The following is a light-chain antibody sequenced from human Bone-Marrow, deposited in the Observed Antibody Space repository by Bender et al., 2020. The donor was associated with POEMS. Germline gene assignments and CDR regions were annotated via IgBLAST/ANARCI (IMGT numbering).Light chain of an antibody. Sequence: QSALTQPASISGSPGQSLTISCTGTTSDIGLHSSVSWYQHHPDKVPKLVIFDVDTRPSGVSSRFSGSKSGNTASLTISGLQAEDAADYYCSSYRSSSTIVFGGGTKLPVL. CDR3: SSYRSSSTIV. CDR2: DVD. V-gene: IGLV2-14*03. CDR1: TSDIGLHSS. J-gene: IGLJ2*01.